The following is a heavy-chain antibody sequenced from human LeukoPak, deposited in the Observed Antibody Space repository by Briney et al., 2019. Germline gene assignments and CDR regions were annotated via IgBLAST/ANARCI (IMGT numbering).Heavy chain of an antibody. CDR3: AREQDDAPFDY. J-gene: IGHJ4*02. V-gene: IGHV3-23*01. CDR2: ISASGGST. Sequence: PGGSLRLSCAASGFTFSSSAMSWVRQVPGKGLEWVSGISASGGSTSYADSVRGRFTISRDNSKNTLYLQMNSLRAEDTAVYYCAREQDDAPFDYWGQGTLVTVSS. D-gene: IGHD1-1*01. CDR1: GFTFSSSA.